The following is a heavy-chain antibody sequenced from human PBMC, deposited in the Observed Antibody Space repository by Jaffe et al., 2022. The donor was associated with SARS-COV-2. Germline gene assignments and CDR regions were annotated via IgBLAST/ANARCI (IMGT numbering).Heavy chain of an antibody. D-gene: IGHD5-12*01. J-gene: IGHJ5*02. CDR2: VYYSGTT. CDR1: GGSIYVNDVY. CDR3: VTARMSAYGGGGFDP. Sequence: QLQLRESGPGLVKSSETLSLTCTVSGGSIYVNDVYWGWVRQAPEKGLEWLGTVYYSGTTYYNPSLRSRLSMSVDTSKNQFSLKLASVTAADTALYYCVTARMSAYGGGGFDPWGQGTLVTVSS. V-gene: IGHV4-39*01.